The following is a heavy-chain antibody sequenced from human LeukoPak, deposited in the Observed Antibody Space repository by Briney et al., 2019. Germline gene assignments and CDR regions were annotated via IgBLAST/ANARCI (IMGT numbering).Heavy chain of an antibody. Sequence: GRSLRLSCAASGFTFSSYGMHWVRQAPGKGLEWVAVISYDGSNKYYADSVKGRFTISRDNSKNTLYLQMNSLRAEDTAVYYCAKAPRGYCSSTSCYEVDYWGREPWSPSPQ. J-gene: IGHJ4*02. CDR2: ISYDGSNK. V-gene: IGHV3-30*18. CDR3: AKAPRGYCSSTSCYEVDY. D-gene: IGHD2-2*01. CDR1: GFTFSSYG.